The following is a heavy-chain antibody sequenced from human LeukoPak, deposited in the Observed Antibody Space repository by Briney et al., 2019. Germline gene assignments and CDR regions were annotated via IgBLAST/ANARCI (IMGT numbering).Heavy chain of an antibody. Sequence: GGSLRLSCAASGFTFSTYGLHLVRQAPGKGLEWVAFLRFDGSSKYYVDSVKGRFTVSRDNPKNTLYLQMNSLRTEDTAVYVCAKTGERGEYYFDYWGQGTLVTVSS. V-gene: IGHV3-30*02. D-gene: IGHD3-16*01. CDR3: AKTGERGEYYFDY. CDR2: LRFDGSSK. J-gene: IGHJ4*02. CDR1: GFTFSTYG.